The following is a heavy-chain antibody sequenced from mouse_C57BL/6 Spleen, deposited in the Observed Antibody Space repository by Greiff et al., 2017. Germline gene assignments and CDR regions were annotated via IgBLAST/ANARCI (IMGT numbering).Heavy chain of an antibody. CDR3: ARGELILGY. V-gene: IGHV3-6*01. CDR2: ISYDGSN. CDR1: GYSITSGYY. Sequence: DVQLQESGPGLVKPSQSLSLTCSVTGYSITSGYYWNWIRQFPGNKLEWMGYISYDGSNNYNPSLKNRISITRDTSKNQFFLKLNSVTTEDTATYYCARGELILGYWGQGTLVTVSA. J-gene: IGHJ3*01.